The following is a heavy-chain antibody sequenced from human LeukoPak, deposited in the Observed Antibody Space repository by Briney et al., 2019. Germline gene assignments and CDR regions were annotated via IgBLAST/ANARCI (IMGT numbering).Heavy chain of an antibody. V-gene: IGHV3-23*01. CDR3: AKGRRAPGTMVRGWAADY. J-gene: IGHJ4*02. D-gene: IGHD3-10*01. CDR2: ISGRGGST. Sequence: PGGSLRLSCAASGFTFSSYGMSWVRQAPGKGLEWVSAISGRGGSTYYADSVKGRFTISRDNSKNTLYLQMNSLRAEDTAVYYCAKGRRAPGTMVRGWAADYWGQGTLVTVSS. CDR1: GFTFSSYG.